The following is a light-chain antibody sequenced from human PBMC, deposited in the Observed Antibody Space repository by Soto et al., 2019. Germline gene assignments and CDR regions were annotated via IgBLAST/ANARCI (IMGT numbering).Light chain of an antibody. V-gene: IGLV2-14*01. CDR3: SSYTTGGSYV. J-gene: IGLJ1*01. Sequence: QSALTQPASVSGSPGLSIAISCTGTSSDVGGYNSVSWYQQHPGKAPKLMIYDVSNRPSGVSNRFSGSKSGNTASLTISGVQAEDEVDYYCSSYTTGGSYVFGTGTKLTVL. CDR1: SSDVGGYNS. CDR2: DVS.